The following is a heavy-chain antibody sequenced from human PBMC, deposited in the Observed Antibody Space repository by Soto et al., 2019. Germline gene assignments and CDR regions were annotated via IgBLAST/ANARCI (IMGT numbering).Heavy chain of an antibody. V-gene: IGHV3-48*01. CDR2: ISSSSSTI. CDR3: ARDLASGYDFWVVGPPYFDY. Sequence: GGSLRLSCAASGFTFSSYSMNWVRQAPGKELEWVSYISSSSSTIYYADSVKGRFTISRDNAKNSLYLQMNSLRAEDTAVYYCARDLASGYDFWVVGPPYFDYWGQGTLVTVSS. CDR1: GFTFSSYS. D-gene: IGHD5-12*01. J-gene: IGHJ4*02.